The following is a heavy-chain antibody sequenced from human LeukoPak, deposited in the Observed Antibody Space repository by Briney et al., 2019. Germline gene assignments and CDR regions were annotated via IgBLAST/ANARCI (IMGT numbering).Heavy chain of an antibody. CDR3: TGDFWSGYFVDAFDI. J-gene: IGHJ3*02. D-gene: IGHD3-3*01. CDR1: GFTFSNAW. CDR2: IKSKTDGGTT. V-gene: IGHV3-15*01. Sequence: GGSLRLSCAASGFTFSNAWMSWVRQAPGKGLEWVGRIKSKTDGGTTDYAAPVKGRFTISRDDSKNTLYLQMNSLKTEDTAVYYCTGDFWSGYFVDAFDIWGQGTMDTVSS.